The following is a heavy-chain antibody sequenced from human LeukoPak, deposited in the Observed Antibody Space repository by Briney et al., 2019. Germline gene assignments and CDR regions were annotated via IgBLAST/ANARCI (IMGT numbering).Heavy chain of an antibody. D-gene: IGHD6-13*01. J-gene: IGHJ6*02. CDR1: GFTFSSYA. CDR3: AREAAGTLWYYGMDV. Sequence: GGSLRLSCAASGFTFSSYAMNWVRQAPGKGLEWVALISYDGSNKNYADSVKGRFTISRDNSKNTLYLQMNSLRAEDTAVYYCAREAAGTLWYYGMDVWGQGTTVTVSS. CDR2: ISYDGSNK. V-gene: IGHV3-30-3*01.